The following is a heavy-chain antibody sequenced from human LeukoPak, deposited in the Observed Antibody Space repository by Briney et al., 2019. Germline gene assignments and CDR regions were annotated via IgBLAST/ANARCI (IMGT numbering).Heavy chain of an antibody. J-gene: IGHJ5*02. CDR1: GFTFSSYW. CDR2: IKQDGSGK. V-gene: IGHV3-7*01. CDR3: ARRGTIAVPVFWFDP. D-gene: IGHD6-19*01. Sequence: GGSLRLSCVASGFTFSSYWMSWVRQAPGKGLEWVANIKQDGSGKYYLGSLEGRFTISRDNAKNSVYLQINRLRAEDTAVYYCARRGTIAVPVFWFDPWGQGTLVIVSS.